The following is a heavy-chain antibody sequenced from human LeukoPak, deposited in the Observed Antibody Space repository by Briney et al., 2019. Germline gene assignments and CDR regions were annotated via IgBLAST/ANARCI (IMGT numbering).Heavy chain of an antibody. J-gene: IGHJ4*02. CDR1: GFTVSSNY. V-gene: IGHV3-53*01. D-gene: IGHD2/OR15-2a*01. CDR2: IYSGGST. CDR3: ASGYCSGTTCSPYYFDY. Sequence: GGSLRLSCAASGFTVSSNYMSWVRQAPGKGLEWVSVIYSGGSTDHADSVKGRFTISRDNSKNTLYLQMNGLRAEDTAVYYCASGYCSGTTCSPYYFDYWGQGTLVTVSS.